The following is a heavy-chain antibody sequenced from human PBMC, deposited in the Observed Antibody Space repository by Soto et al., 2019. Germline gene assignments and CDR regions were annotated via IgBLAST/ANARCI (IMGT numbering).Heavy chain of an antibody. J-gene: IGHJ4*02. Sequence: QVQLVQSGAELKKPGASVKVSCETFGYTFRNYGITWMRQAPGQGLEWVGWVSAYNRNTNYALKFQDRVTMTAATSSSTAYMELRGLRADDTAVYYCARESQWEPLPHWGQGTLVPVSS. CDR2: VSAYNRNT. CDR1: GYTFRNYG. CDR3: ARESQWEPLPH. D-gene: IGHD1-26*01. V-gene: IGHV1-18*01.